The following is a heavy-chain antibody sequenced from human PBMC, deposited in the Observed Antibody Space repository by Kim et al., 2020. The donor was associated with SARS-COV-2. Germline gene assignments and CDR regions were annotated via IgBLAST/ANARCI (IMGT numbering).Heavy chain of an antibody. CDR1: GFTFSNAW. CDR2: IKSKTDGGTT. CDR3: TTDYLSRGWYPSFDY. D-gene: IGHD6-19*01. Sequence: GGSLRLSCAASGFTFSNAWMSWVRQAPGKGLEWVGRIKSKTDGGTTDYAAPVKGRFTISRDDSKNTLYLQMNSLKTEDTAVYYCTTDYLSRGWYPSFDYWGQGTLVTVSS. J-gene: IGHJ4*02. V-gene: IGHV3-15*01.